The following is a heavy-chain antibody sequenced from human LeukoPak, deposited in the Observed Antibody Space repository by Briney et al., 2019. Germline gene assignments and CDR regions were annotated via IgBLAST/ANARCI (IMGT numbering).Heavy chain of an antibody. CDR3: AREKRDYVFNWFDP. Sequence: SETLSLTCAVYGGSFSDCYWSWIRQPPGKGLEWIGEINHSGSTNYNPSLKSRVTISVDTSKNQFSLKLSSVTAADTAVYYCAREKRDYVFNWFDPWGQGTLVTVSS. V-gene: IGHV4-34*01. CDR2: INHSGST. J-gene: IGHJ5*02. CDR1: GGSFSDCY. D-gene: IGHD4-17*01.